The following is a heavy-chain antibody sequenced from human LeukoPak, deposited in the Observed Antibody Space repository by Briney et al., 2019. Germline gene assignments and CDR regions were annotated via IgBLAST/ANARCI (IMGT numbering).Heavy chain of an antibody. CDR2: IRYDGSNK. D-gene: IGHD3-22*01. J-gene: IGHJ1*01. Sequence: PGGSLRLSCAASGFTFSSYGMHWVRQAPGKGLEWVAFIRYDGSNKYYADSVKGRFTISRDNSKNTLYLQMNSLRAEDTAVYYCAKGLSSGYYYPDAEYFQHWGQGTLVTVSS. CDR3: AKGLSSGYYYPDAEYFQH. V-gene: IGHV3-30*02. CDR1: GFTFSSYG.